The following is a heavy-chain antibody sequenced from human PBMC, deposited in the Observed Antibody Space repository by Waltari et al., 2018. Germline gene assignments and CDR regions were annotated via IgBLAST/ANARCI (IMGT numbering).Heavy chain of an antibody. J-gene: IGHJ2*01. CDR2: IYYSGST. Sequence: QVQLQESGPGLVKPSETLSLTCTVSGGSISSYYWSWIRQPPGKGLEWIGYIYYSGSTNYNPSLKSRVTISVDTSKNQFSLKLSSVTAADTAVYYCARHSSSWPNSYWYFDLWGRGTLVTVSS. V-gene: IGHV4-59*01. CDR3: ARHSSSWPNSYWYFDL. D-gene: IGHD6-13*01. CDR1: GGSISSYY.